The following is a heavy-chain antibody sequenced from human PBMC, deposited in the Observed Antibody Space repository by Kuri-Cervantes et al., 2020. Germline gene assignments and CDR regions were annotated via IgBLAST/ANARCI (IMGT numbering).Heavy chain of an antibody. CDR1: GFTFSSYS. Sequence: GESLKISCAASGFTFSSYSMNWVRQAPGKGLEWVSYISSSSSTIYYADSVKGRFTISRDNAKNSLYLQMNSLRDEETAVYYCASLYSSSWRNWFDPWGQGTLVTVSS. D-gene: IGHD6-13*01. CDR3: ASLYSSSWRNWFDP. J-gene: IGHJ5*02. V-gene: IGHV3-48*02. CDR2: ISSSSSTI.